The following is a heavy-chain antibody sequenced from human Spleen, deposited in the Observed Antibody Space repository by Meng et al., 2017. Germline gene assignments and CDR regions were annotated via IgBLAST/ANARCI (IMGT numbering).Heavy chain of an antibody. Sequence: SVKVSCKALGGIFSNYVIGWVRQAPGQGLEWMGGINAVFGTTNYAQKFQGRVTITTDESTSTVYMELTRLTSEDTAVYYCARYEVYCGGDCLYNWFDPWGQGTLVTDSS. V-gene: IGHV1-69*05. J-gene: IGHJ5*02. CDR3: ARYEVYCGGDCLYNWFDP. CDR2: INAVFGTT. CDR1: GGIFSNYV. D-gene: IGHD2-21*02.